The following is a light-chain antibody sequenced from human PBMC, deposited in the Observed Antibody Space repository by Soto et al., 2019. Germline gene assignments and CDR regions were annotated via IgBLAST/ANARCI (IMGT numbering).Light chain of an antibody. J-gene: IGLJ1*01. CDR1: SSNIGAGYD. Sequence: QSVLTQPPSVSGAPGQRVTISCTGSSSNIGAGYDVHWYQQLPGTAPKLLIYLNINRPSGVPDRFSGSNSGTSASLAITGLQGEDEADYSCQSYDSRLSGYVFGTGTKLTVL. V-gene: IGLV1-40*01. CDR2: LNI. CDR3: QSYDSRLSGYV.